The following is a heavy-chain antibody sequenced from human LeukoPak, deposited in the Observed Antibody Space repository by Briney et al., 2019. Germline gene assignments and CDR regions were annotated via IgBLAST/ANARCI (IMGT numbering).Heavy chain of an antibody. CDR2: VSYDGRIN. V-gene: IGHV3-30*04. CDR1: GFTFSSHA. D-gene: IGHD4-17*01. J-gene: IGHJ5*02. Sequence: GGSLRLSCAASGFTFSSHAMHWVRQAPGKGLEWVAFVSYDGRINSYADFVKGRFTISRDNSKNTLYLQMNSLRAEDTAVYYCAKGVPYGDFQGFDPWGQGTLVTVSS. CDR3: AKGVPYGDFQGFDP.